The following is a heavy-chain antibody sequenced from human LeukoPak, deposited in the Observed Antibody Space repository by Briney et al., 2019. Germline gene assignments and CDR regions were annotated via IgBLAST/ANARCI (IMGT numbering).Heavy chain of an antibody. Sequence: GGSLRLSCAASGFTFSNYAMSWVRQAPGKGLEWVSGISGSDGTTYYADSVKGRFTISRDNAKNSLYLQMNSLRAEDTALYYCARGAEVQLWSYYFDYWGQGTLVTVSS. V-gene: IGHV3-23*01. CDR1: GFTFSNYA. CDR3: ARGAEVQLWSYYFDY. CDR2: ISGSDGTT. D-gene: IGHD5-18*01. J-gene: IGHJ4*02.